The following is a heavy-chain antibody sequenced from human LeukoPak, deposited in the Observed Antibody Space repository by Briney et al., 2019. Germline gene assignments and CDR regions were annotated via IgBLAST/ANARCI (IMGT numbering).Heavy chain of an antibody. D-gene: IGHD3-3*01. CDR1: GFTFSSYA. V-gene: IGHV3-23*01. CDR3: STMGYDFWSGYWPDY. CDR2: ISGSGGST. J-gene: IGHJ4*02. Sequence: GGSLRLSCAASGFTFSSYAMSWVRQAPGKGLEGGSTISGSGGSTDYADSVRGRFTISRDNSKNTLYLQMDSLGAEDTAEYYCSTMGYDFWSGYWPDYWGQGTLVTVSS.